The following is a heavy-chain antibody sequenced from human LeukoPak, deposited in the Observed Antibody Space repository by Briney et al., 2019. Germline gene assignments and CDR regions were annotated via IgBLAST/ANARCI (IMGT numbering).Heavy chain of an antibody. CDR3: ARAKIAAAGYYYYMDV. CDR1: GYTFTGCY. Sequence: ASVKVCCKASGYTFTGCYMHWVRQAPGQGLEWMGWINPNSGGTNYAQKFQGRVTMTRDTSISTAYMELSRLRSDDTAVYYCARAKIAAAGYYYYMDVWGKGTTVTVSS. J-gene: IGHJ6*03. CDR2: INPNSGGT. V-gene: IGHV1-2*02. D-gene: IGHD6-13*01.